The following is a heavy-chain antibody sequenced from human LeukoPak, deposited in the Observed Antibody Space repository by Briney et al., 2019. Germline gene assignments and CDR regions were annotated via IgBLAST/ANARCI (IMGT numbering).Heavy chain of an antibody. Sequence: ASVTVSCKASGYTFTGYYMHWVRQAPGQGLEWMGWINPNSGGTNYAQKFQGRVTMTRDTSISTAYMELSRLRSDDTAVYYCARDPTYIVVVPAAHYYYYMDVWGKGTTVTVSS. CDR1: GYTFTGYY. J-gene: IGHJ6*03. CDR2: INPNSGGT. CDR3: ARDPTYIVVVPAAHYYYYMDV. D-gene: IGHD2-2*01. V-gene: IGHV1-2*02.